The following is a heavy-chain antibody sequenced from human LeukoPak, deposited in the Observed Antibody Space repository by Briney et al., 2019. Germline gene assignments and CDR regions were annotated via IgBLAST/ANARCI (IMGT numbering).Heavy chain of an antibody. J-gene: IGHJ6*03. CDR2: IYYGGRT. D-gene: IGHD6-19*01. CDR1: GVSISSHY. CDR3: AREVTVAGTFYFYMDV. Sequence: SETLCLTCTVSGVSISSHYWTWVRQPPGQALEFIGYIYYGGRTQYNPSLKSRVTMTMDTSKNQFSLRLNSVSAADTAVYYCAREVTVAGTFYFYMDVWGKGTTVTVSS. V-gene: IGHV4-59*11.